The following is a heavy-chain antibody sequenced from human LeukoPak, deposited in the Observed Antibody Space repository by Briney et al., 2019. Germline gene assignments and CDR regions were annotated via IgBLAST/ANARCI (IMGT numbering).Heavy chain of an antibody. CDR2: INPSGGST. V-gene: IGHV1-46*03. J-gene: IGHJ3*02. Sequence: ASVKVSCKASGYTFTSYYMHWVQQAPGQGLEWMGIINPSGGSTSYAQKFQGRVTMTRDTSTSTVYMELSSLRSEDTAVYYCASLAYCGGDCYGEDAFDIWGQGTMVTVSS. CDR3: ASLAYCGGDCYGEDAFDI. D-gene: IGHD2-21*01. CDR1: GYTFTSYY.